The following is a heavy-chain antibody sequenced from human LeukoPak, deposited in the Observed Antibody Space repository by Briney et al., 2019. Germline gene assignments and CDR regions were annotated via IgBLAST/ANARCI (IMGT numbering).Heavy chain of an antibody. CDR1: GGSISSSSYY. V-gene: IGHV4-39*07. CDR2: IYYSGST. CDR3: ARIRCDIVVVPAAYDAFDI. Sequence: PSETLSLTCTVSGGSISSSSYYWGWIRQPPGKGLEWIGSIYYSGSTYYNPSLKSRVTISVDTSKNQFSLKLSSVTAADTAVYYCARIRCDIVVVPAAYDAFDIWGQGTMVTVSS. J-gene: IGHJ3*02. D-gene: IGHD2-2*01.